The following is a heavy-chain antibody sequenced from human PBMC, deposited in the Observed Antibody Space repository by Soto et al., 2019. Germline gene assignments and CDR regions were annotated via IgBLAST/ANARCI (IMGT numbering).Heavy chain of an antibody. CDR1: GFTLSSYW. V-gene: IGHV3-7*01. CDR2: INRDGSQK. CDR3: ITSSSSLDD. Sequence: EVQLVESGGGLVQPGGSLRLSCAASGFTLSSYWMNWVRLAPGKGLEWVANINRDGSQKNYVDSVKGRFTISRDNAKNSLILQMSSEGADETSVANSITSSSSLDDWGQGTLVTVSS. J-gene: IGHJ4*02. D-gene: IGHD3-10*01.